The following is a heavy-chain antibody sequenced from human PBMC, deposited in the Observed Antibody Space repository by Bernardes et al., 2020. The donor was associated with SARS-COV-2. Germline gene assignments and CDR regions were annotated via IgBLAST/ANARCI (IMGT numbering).Heavy chain of an antibody. CDR2: ISSSGSTI. Sequence: GGSLRLSCAVAGFSFSDYYLNWIRQAPGKGLEWISYISSSGSTIHYADSVKGRFTISRDNAKNSLFLQMNSLRAEDTAVYYCASGYDPHYGMDVWGQGTTVTVSS. D-gene: IGHD5-12*01. CDR1: GFSFSDYY. V-gene: IGHV3-11*01. CDR3: ASGYDPHYGMDV. J-gene: IGHJ6*02.